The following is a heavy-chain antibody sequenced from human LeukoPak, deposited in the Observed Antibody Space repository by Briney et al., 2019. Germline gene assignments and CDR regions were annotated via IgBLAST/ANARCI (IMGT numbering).Heavy chain of an antibody. CDR1: GFTFSSYG. CDR3: AYMGALGAFDI. D-gene: IGHD1-26*01. Sequence: HPGRSLRLSCAASGFTFSSYGMHWVRQAPGKGLEWVAVIWYDGSNTYYADSVKGRFTISRDNSKITLDLQMNSRRAEDTAVYYCAYMGALGAFDIWGQGTMVTVSS. V-gene: IGHV3-33*01. CDR2: IWYDGSNT. J-gene: IGHJ3*02.